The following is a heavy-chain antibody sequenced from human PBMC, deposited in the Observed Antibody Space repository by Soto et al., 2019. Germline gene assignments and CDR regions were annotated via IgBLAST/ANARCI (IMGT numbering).Heavy chain of an antibody. Sequence: EVQLVESGGGLVQPGRSLRLSCAASGFTFDDYAMHWVRQAPGKGLEWVSGISWNSGSIGYADSVKGRFTISRDNAKNSLYLQMNSLRAEYTALYYCAKDATTMVRGVISYYGMDVWGQGTTVTVSS. V-gene: IGHV3-9*01. J-gene: IGHJ6*02. CDR1: GFTFDDYA. CDR2: ISWNSGSI. CDR3: AKDATTMVRGVISYYGMDV. D-gene: IGHD3-10*01.